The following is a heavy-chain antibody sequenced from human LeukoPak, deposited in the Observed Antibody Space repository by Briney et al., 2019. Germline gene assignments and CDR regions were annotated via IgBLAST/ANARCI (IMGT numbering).Heavy chain of an antibody. J-gene: IGHJ5*02. CDR2: ISWNSGSI. Sequence: PGGSLRLSCAASGFTFSSYAMHWVRQAPGKGLEWVSGISWNSGSIGYADSVKGRFTISRDNAKNSLYLQMNSLRAEDTALYYCAKGANVAVAGTYWFDPWAREPWSPSPQ. D-gene: IGHD6-19*01. CDR3: AKGANVAVAGTYWFDP. V-gene: IGHV3-9*01. CDR1: GFTFSSYA.